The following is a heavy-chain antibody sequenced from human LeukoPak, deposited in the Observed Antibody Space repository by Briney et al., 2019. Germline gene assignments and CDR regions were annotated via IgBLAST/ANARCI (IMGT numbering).Heavy chain of an antibody. Sequence: PGGSLRLSCAASGFTFGNFAMNWVRQAPGKGLEWVSAISGGGGRTYYTDSVKGRFTISRDTSKKTLYLQLNSLRAEDTAIYYCAREDVDTSFDYWGHGTLVTVSS. D-gene: IGHD5-18*01. CDR2: ISGGGGRT. CDR1: GFTFGNFA. V-gene: IGHV3-23*01. J-gene: IGHJ4*01. CDR3: AREDVDTSFDY.